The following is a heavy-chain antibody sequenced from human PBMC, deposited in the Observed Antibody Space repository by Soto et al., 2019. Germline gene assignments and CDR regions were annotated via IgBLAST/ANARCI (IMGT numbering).Heavy chain of an antibody. J-gene: IGHJ6*02. CDR3: ARGSSIAGLYYGMDV. V-gene: IGHV4-31*03. Sequence: TSETLSLTCTVSGGSISSGGYYWTLIRQHPGKGLEWIGYNYYSGITYYNPSLKSRVTISLDTSKNQFSLKLSSVTAADTAVYYCARGSSIAGLYYGMDVWGQGTTVT. CDR1: GGSISSGGYY. CDR2: NYYSGIT. D-gene: IGHD6-6*01.